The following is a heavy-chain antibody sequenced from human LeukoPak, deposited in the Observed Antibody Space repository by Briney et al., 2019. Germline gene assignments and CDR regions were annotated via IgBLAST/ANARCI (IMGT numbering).Heavy chain of an antibody. J-gene: IGHJ6*03. CDR1: GGTFSSYA. CDR2: TIPIFGTA. D-gene: IGHD2-2*01. V-gene: IGHV1-69*01. CDR3: ARDRGYCSSTSCYVYYYYYMDV. Sequence: SVKVSCKASGGTFSSYAISWVRQAPGQGLEWMRGTIPIFGTANYAQKFQGRVTITADESTSTAYMELSSLRSEDTAVYYCARDRGYCSSTSCYVYYYYYMDVWGKGTTVTVSS.